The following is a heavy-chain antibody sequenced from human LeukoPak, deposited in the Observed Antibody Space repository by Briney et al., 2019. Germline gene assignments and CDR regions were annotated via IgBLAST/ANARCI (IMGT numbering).Heavy chain of an antibody. V-gene: IGHV3-7*01. CDR1: GFTFSTFW. CDR3: ARGGTFVSDY. D-gene: IGHD1-1*01. J-gene: IGHJ4*02. CDR2: INQDGSEK. Sequence: PGRSLRLSCAASGFTFSTFWLSWVRQAPGKGLEWVANINQDGSEKYYVDSMKGRFTVSRDNAKNSLYLQMDSLRAEDTAVYYCARGGTFVSDYWGQGTLVTVSS.